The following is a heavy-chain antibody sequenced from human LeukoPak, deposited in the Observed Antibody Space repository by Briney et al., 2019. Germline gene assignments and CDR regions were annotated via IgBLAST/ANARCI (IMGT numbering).Heavy chain of an antibody. CDR1: GESITSDNW. V-gene: IGHV4-4*02. D-gene: IGHD4-11*01. CDR3: AKDLGSNPGY. Sequence: SGTLSLTCALSGESITSDNWWSWVRQALGKGLEWIGEIHHSAGTNYNPSLRSRVTMSIDSSQDQFYLHLQSVTAADTGMYFCAKDLGSNPGYWGQGTLVTVSS. CDR2: IHHSAGT. J-gene: IGHJ4*02.